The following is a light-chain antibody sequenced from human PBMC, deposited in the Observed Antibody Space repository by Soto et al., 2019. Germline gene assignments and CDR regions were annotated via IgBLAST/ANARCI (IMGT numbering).Light chain of an antibody. CDR3: SSYSSTNTLYL. V-gene: IGLV2-14*01. CDR1: SRDIGDYNY. Sequence: SALTQPASVSGSPGQSITIPYTGTSRDIGDYNYVSWYQQHPGKAPKLLIFEVYNRPAGVSDRFSGSKSGNTASLTISGLQTGDEGDYYCSSYSSTNTLYLFGTGTKVTVL. CDR2: EVY. J-gene: IGLJ1*01.